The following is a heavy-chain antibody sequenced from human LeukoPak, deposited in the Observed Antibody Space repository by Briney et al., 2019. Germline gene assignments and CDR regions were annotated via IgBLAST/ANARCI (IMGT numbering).Heavy chain of an antibody. CDR1: GYTFTGYY. V-gene: IGHV1-2*02. J-gene: IGHJ5*02. D-gene: IGHD2-15*01. CDR2: INPNSGGT. CDR3: ARRPNCSGGSCRFDP. Sequence: ASVKVSCKASGYTFTGYYMHWVRQAPGQGLEWMGWINPNSGGTNYAQKFQDRVTMTRDTSISTAYMELSRLRSDDTAVYCCARRPNCSGGSCRFDPWGQGTLVTVSS.